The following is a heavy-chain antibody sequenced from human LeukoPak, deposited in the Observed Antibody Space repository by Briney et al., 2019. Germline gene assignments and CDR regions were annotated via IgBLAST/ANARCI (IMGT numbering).Heavy chain of an antibody. CDR1: GFTFSSYS. V-gene: IGHV3-48*01. D-gene: IGHD1-26*01. Sequence: GGSLRLSCAASGFTFSSYSMNWVRQAPGKGLEWLSYISSGSRTIYYADSVKGRFTVSRDNAKSSLSLQMNTVRAEDTAVYYCARESISGHRDFDYWGQGALVTVSS. J-gene: IGHJ4*02. CDR2: ISSGSRTI. CDR3: ARESISGHRDFDY.